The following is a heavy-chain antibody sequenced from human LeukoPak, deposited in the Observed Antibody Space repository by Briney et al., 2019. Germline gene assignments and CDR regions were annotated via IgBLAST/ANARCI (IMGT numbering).Heavy chain of an antibody. V-gene: IGHV3-23*01. CDR2: ISGSGGST. D-gene: IGHD3-3*01. J-gene: IGHJ3*02. Sequence: GGSLRLSCAASGFTFSSYAMSWVRQAPGKGLEWVSAISGSGGSTYYADSVKGRFTISRDNSKNTLYLQMNSLRAEDTAVYYCAKDDTIFGVVSEGVYFDIWGQGTMVTVSS. CDR3: AKDDTIFGVVSEGVYFDI. CDR1: GFTFSSYA.